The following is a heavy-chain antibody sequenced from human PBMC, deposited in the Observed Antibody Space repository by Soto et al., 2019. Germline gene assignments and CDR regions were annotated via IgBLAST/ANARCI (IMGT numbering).Heavy chain of an antibody. CDR2: IYYSGST. CDR1: GGSLSSGGYY. V-gene: IGHV4-31*03. J-gene: IGHJ6*02. Sequence: PSETLSLTCTVSGGSLSSGGYYWSWIRQHPGKGLEWIGYIYYSGSTYYNPSLKSRVTISVDTSKNQFSLKLSSVTAADTAVYYCAREFSSSSPYYYYGMDVWGQGTTVTVSS. D-gene: IGHD6-6*01. CDR3: AREFSSSSPYYYYGMDV.